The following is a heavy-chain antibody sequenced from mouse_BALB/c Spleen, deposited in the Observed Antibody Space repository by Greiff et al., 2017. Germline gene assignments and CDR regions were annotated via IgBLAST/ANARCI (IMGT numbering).Heavy chain of an antibody. D-gene: IGHD2-3*01. J-gene: IGHJ4*01. CDR2: INPYNDGT. CDR3: ARKRDGYYGAMDY. V-gene: IGHV1-14*01. CDR1: GYTFTSYV. Sequence: QLQESGPELVKPGASVKMSCKASGYTFTSYVMHWVKQKPGQGLEWIGYINPYNDGTKYNEKFKGKATLTSDKSSSTAYMELSSLTSEDSAVYYCARKRDGYYGAMDYWGQGTSVTVSS.